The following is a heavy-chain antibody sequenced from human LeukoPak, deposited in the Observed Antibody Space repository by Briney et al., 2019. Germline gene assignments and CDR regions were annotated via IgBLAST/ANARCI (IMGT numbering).Heavy chain of an antibody. V-gene: IGHV3-23*01. D-gene: IGHD3-22*01. CDR2: ISGSGGST. Sequence: GGSLRLSCAASGFTFSSYAMSWVRQAPGKGLEWVSVISGSGGSTYYADSVKGRFTISRDNSKNTLYLQMSDLRAEDTALYYCVKRDYYDTTTFSPLFQHWGQGTLVTVSS. J-gene: IGHJ1*01. CDR1: GFTFSSYA. CDR3: VKRDYYDTTTFSPLFQH.